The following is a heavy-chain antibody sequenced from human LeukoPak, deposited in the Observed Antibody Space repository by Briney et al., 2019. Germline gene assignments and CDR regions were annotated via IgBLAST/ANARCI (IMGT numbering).Heavy chain of an antibody. Sequence: GGSLRLSCAASGFTFSSYSMHWVRQAPGKGLVWISYISRGSSTIYYADSVKGRFTISRDNAKNSLYLQMNSLRDEDPAVYCCARSKYSSSWFNYWYFDLWGRGTVVTVS. J-gene: IGHJ2*01. V-gene: IGHV3-48*02. CDR1: GFTFSSYS. CDR2: ISRGSSTI. CDR3: ARSKYSSSWFNYWYFDL. D-gene: IGHD6-13*01.